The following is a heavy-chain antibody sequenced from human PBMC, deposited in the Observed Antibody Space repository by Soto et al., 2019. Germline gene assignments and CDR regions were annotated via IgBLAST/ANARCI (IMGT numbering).Heavy chain of an antibody. J-gene: IGHJ6*03. CDR3: ARRQGYYYYMDV. CDR1: GGSISSSSYY. CDR2: IYYSGST. V-gene: IGHV4-39*01. Sequence: SETLSLTCTVSGGSISSSSYYWGWIRQPPGKGLEWIGSIYYSGSTYYNPSLKSRVTISVDTSKNQFSLKLSSVTAADTAVYYCARRQGYYYYMDVWGKGTTVTVSS.